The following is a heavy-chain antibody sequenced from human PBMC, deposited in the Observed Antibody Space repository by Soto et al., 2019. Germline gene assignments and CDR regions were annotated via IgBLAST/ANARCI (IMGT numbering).Heavy chain of an antibody. CDR2: ISYDGSNK. CDR1: GFTFSSYA. V-gene: IGHV3-30-3*01. D-gene: IGHD2-15*01. CDR3: ARDGKGKALGDY. J-gene: IGHJ4*02. Sequence: QVQLVESGGGVVQPGRSLRLSCAASGFTFSSYAMHWVRQAPGKGLEWVAVISYDGSNKYYADSVKGRFTISRDNSKNTLYLQMNSLRAEDTPVYYCARDGKGKALGDYWGQGTLVTVSS.